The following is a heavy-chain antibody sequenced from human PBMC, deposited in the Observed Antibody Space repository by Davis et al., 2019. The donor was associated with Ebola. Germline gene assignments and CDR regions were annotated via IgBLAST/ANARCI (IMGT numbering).Heavy chain of an antibody. CDR3: ARWGRGGLEAGHFDY. V-gene: IGHV1-2*04. CDR1: GYTFTGYY. CDR2: INPNSGGT. J-gene: IGHJ4*02. D-gene: IGHD1-1*01. Sequence: AASVKVSCKASGYTFTGYYMHWVRQAPGQGLEWMGWINPNSGGTNYAQKFQGWVTMTRDTSLSTAYMELSRLRFEDTAVYYCARWGRGGLEAGHFDYWGQGTLVTVSS.